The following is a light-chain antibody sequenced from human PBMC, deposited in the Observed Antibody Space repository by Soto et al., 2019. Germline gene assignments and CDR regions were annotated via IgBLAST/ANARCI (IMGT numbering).Light chain of an antibody. CDR2: GAS. CDR1: QSVSSN. J-gene: IGKJ5*01. CDR3: QQYGRSCT. Sequence: EIMMTESPATLSVSPGERTTLSCRASQSVSSNLAWDQQKPGQAPRLRIYGASTRATGIPARFSGSGSGTEFTLTISRLEPEDFAVYYCQQYGRSCTFGQGTRLEI. V-gene: IGKV3D-15*01.